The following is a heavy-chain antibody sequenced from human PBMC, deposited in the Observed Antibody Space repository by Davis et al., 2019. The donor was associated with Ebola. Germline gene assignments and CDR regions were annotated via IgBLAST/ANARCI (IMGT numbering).Heavy chain of an antibody. CDR2: TYYTSKWYF. CDR3: ARGWLRSGFDY. D-gene: IGHD5-12*01. J-gene: IGHJ4*02. Sequence: HLQTPSLTPAISGDSVSSGGWNWIRQSPSRGLEWLGRTYYTSKWYFDYAASVKGRMTINPDTSKNQFSLQLSSVTPEETAVYYCARGWLRSGFDYWGQGTLVTVSS. CDR1: GDSVSSGG. V-gene: IGHV6-1*01.